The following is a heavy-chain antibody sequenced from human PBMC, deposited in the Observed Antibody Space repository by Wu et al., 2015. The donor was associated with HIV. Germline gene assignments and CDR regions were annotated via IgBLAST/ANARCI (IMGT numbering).Heavy chain of an antibody. CDR3: ARDYCSGGFCHYFFDS. D-gene: IGHD2-15*01. J-gene: IGHJ4*02. CDR1: GYTSTGHY. V-gene: IGHV1-2*02. CDR2: MNPNSGGT. Sequence: QVQXVQSGAEVKKPGASVKVSCNTSGYTSTGHYTHWVRQAPGQRLEWMGWMNPNSGGTTYAPKFQGRVVMTRDTSISTAYMELSSLTSDDTAVYYCARDYCSGGFCHYFFDSWGQGTLVTVSS.